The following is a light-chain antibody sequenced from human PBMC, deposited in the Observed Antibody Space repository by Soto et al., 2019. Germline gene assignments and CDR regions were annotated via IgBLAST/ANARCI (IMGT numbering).Light chain of an antibody. CDR1: QSVSNY. CDR3: QQYGSSPWT. Sequence: EIVMTQSPATLSLSPVEIATLSFMASQSVSNYVAWYQQKPGQAPRLLIYDASSRATGIPDRFSGSGSGTDFTLTISRLEPEDFAVYYCQQYGSSPWTFGQGTKVDIK. CDR2: DAS. V-gene: IGKV3-20*01. J-gene: IGKJ1*01.